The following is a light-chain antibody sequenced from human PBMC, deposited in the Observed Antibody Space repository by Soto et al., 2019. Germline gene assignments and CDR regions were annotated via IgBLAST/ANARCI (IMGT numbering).Light chain of an antibody. J-gene: IGLJ1*01. V-gene: IGLV2-11*01. CDR2: DVS. CDR3: CSYVGRNTYV. CDR1: SSDVGGYNY. Sequence: QSALTQPRSASGSPGQSITISCTGTSSDVGGYNYVSWYQQHPAKAPKLIIFDVSKRPSGVPNRFSGFKSGNTASLTISGLRAEDEADYYCCSYVGRNTYVFGTGTKLTVL.